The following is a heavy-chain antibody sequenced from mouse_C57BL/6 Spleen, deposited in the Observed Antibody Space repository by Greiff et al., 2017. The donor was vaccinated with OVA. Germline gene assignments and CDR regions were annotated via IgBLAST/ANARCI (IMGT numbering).Heavy chain of an antibody. CDR2: IRSKSSNYAT. V-gene: IGHV10-3*01. Sequence: EVKVVESGGGLVQPKGSLKLSCAASGFTFNTYAMHWVRQAPGTGLEWVARIRSKSSNYATYYADSVKDRFTISRDDSQSMLYLQMNNLKTEDTAMYYCVRDHPGSTWFAYWGQGTLVTVSA. J-gene: IGHJ3*01. CDR1: GFTFNTYA. CDR3: VRDHPGSTWFAY. D-gene: IGHD1-1*01.